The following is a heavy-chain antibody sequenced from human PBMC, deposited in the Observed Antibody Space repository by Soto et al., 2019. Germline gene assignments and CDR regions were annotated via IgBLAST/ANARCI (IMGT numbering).Heavy chain of an antibody. CDR2: ISSDGSTT. CDR1: GFSFGSYW. D-gene: IGHD3-9*01. J-gene: IGHJ4*02. V-gene: IGHV3-74*01. Sequence: EVQLVESGGDLVQSGGSLGLPWPPSGFSFGSYWMHGVPQGPGKGRVWVARISSDGSTTTYADSASGRFIISRDNDANILYLQMSSLRAEDTAVYYCAREYYGVLTGYYNDFWGQGTLVTVSS. CDR3: AREYYGVLTGYYNDF.